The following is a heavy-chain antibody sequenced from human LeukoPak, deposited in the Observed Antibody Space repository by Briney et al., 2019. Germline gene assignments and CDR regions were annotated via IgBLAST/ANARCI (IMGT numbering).Heavy chain of an antibody. Sequence: SETLSLTCTVSGGSISSYYWGWIRQPPGKGLEWIGSIYHSGSTYYNPSLKSRVTISVDTSKNQFSLKLSSVTAADTAVYYCARTTMVRGTYYMDVWGKGTTVTISS. CDR3: ARTTMVRGTYYMDV. CDR1: GGSISSYY. D-gene: IGHD3-10*01. J-gene: IGHJ6*03. V-gene: IGHV4-39*07. CDR2: IYHSGST.